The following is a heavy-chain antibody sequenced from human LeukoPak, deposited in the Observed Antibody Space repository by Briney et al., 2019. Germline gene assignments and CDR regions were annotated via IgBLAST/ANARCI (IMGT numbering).Heavy chain of an antibody. CDR2: MNPNSGNT. Sequence: ASVKVSCKASVYTFTSYDINWVRQATGQGLEWMGWMNPNSGNTGYAQKFQGRVTMTRDTSTSTVYMELSSLSAEDTAVYYCARPEYSSGWDFDYWGQGTLVTVSS. J-gene: IGHJ4*02. D-gene: IGHD6-19*01. CDR3: ARPEYSSGWDFDY. CDR1: VYTFTSYD. V-gene: IGHV1-8*02.